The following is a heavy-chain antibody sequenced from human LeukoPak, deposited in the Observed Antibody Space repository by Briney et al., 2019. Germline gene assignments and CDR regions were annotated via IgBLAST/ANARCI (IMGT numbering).Heavy chain of an antibody. CDR3: AELGITMIGGV. Sequence: GGSLRLSCAASGFTFSSYSMNWVRQAPGKGLEWVSYISSSSSTIYYADSVKGRFTISRDNAKNSLSLQMNSLRAEDTAVYYCAELGITMIGGVWGKGTTVTISS. CDR2: ISSSSSTI. D-gene: IGHD3-10*02. J-gene: IGHJ6*04. CDR1: GFTFSSYS. V-gene: IGHV3-48*04.